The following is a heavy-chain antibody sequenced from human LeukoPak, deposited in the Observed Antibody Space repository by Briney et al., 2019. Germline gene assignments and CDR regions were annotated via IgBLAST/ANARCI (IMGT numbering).Heavy chain of an antibody. CDR2: IYYSGST. V-gene: IGHV4-59*08. CDR3: ARPTAAGKPGYDAFDI. J-gene: IGHJ3*02. CDR1: GGSISSYY. D-gene: IGHD6-13*01. Sequence: SETLSLTCTVSGGSISSYYWSWIRQPPGKGLEWIGYIYYSGSTNYNPSLKSRVTISVDTSKNQFSLKLSSVTAADTAVYYCARPTAAGKPGYDAFDIWGQGTMVTVS.